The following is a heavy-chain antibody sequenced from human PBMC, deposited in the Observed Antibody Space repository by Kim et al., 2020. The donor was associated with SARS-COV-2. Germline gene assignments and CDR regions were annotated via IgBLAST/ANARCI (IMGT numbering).Heavy chain of an antibody. CDR2: IYYSGST. CDR3: ARLELRYYFDY. Sequence: SETLSLTCTVSGGSISSSSYYWGWIRQPPGKGLEWIGSIYYSGSTYYNPSLKSRVTISVDASKNQFSLKLSSVTAADTAVYYCARLELRYYFDYWGQGTLVTASS. V-gene: IGHV4-39*01. CDR1: GGSISSSSYY. J-gene: IGHJ4*02. D-gene: IGHD1-26*01.